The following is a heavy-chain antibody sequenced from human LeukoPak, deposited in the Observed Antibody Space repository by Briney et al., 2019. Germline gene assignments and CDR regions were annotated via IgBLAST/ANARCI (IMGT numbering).Heavy chain of an antibody. CDR1: GFSFSDYW. CDR3: AKGLPYESRAYYDRLFDE. V-gene: IGHV3-74*01. CDR2: IKSDGTIT. Sequence: GGSLRLSCAVSGFSFSDYWMHWVRQAPGKGLVWVSRIKSDGTITNYADSVKGRFTISRDDSRNTLYLQMNSLRVEDTAVYYCAKGLPYESRAYYDRLFDEWGQGTLVTVSS. J-gene: IGHJ4*02. D-gene: IGHD3-22*01.